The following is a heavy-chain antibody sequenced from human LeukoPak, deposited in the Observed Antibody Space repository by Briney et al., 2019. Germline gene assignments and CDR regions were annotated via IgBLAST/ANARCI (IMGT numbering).Heavy chain of an antibody. CDR2: MSPNSGDT. V-gene: IGHV1-8*01. J-gene: IGHJ4*02. CDR1: GYTFTSYD. D-gene: IGHD7-27*01. CDR3: ARGPPNWGYDY. Sequence: ASVKVSCTASGYTFTSYDFNWVRQATGQRPEWMGWMSPNSGDTGYAQKFQDRVTMTRNTSISTAYMGLSSLRSDDTAVHYCARGPPNWGYDYWGPGTLVTVSS.